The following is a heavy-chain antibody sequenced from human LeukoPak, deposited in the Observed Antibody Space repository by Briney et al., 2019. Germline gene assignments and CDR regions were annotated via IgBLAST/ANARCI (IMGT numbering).Heavy chain of an antibody. CDR1: GGSISSYY. V-gene: IGHV4-59*08. D-gene: IGHD3-9*01. CDR2: IYYSGST. Sequence: SETLSLTCTVSGGSISSYYWSWIRQPPGKGLEWIGYIYYSGSTNYNPSLKSRVTISVDTSKNQFSLKLSSVTAADTAVYYCARHDSGYYGFLAGSYYYYGMDVWGQGTTVTVSS. CDR3: ARHDSGYYGFLAGSYYYYGMDV. J-gene: IGHJ6*02.